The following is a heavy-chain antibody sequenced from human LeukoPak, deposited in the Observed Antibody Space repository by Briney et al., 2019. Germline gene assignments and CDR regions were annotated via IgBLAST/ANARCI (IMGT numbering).Heavy chain of an antibody. D-gene: IGHD6-13*01. J-gene: IGHJ3*02. CDR3: ARVHRTAAAGPTDAFDI. CDR2: INWNGGST. V-gene: IGHV3-20*01. CDR1: GFTFDDHG. Sequence: GGSLRLSCAASGFTFDDHGMSWVRQVPGKGLEWVSGINWNGGSTGYADSVKGRFTISRDNAKNSLYLQMNSLRAEDTALYHCARVHRTAAAGPTDAFDIWGQGTMVTVSS.